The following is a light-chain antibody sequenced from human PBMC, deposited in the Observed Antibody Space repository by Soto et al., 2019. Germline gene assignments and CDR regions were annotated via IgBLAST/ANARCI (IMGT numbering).Light chain of an antibody. Sequence: SYELTQPPSVSVSPGQTASITCSGDKLGDKYACWYQQKPGQSPVLVIYQDSKRPSGIPERFSGSKSGNTASLTISGLQAEDEADYYCVSYTTSASYVFGTGTKLTVL. V-gene: IGLV3-1*01. J-gene: IGLJ1*01. CDR1: KLGDKY. CDR2: QDS. CDR3: VSYTTSASYV.